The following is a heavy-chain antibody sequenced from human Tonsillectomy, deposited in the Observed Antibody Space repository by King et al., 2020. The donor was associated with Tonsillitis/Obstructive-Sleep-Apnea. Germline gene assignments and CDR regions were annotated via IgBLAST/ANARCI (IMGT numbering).Heavy chain of an antibody. Sequence: LQLQESGPGLVKPSETLSLTCTVSGGSISSSSCYWGWIRQPPGKGLEWIGRINYSGSTQYNPSLKSRVTISVDTSKNQFSLKLSSVTAADTAVYYFAKCRGFFYMDVWGKGTTVTVSS. V-gene: IGHV4-39*01. D-gene: IGHD2-15*01. CDR3: AKCRGFFYMDV. J-gene: IGHJ6*03. CDR2: INYSGST. CDR1: GGSISSSSCY.